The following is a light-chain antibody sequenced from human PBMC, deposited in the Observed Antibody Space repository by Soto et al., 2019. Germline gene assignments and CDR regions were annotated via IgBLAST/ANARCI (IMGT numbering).Light chain of an antibody. V-gene: IGLV1-40*01. Sequence: QSVLTQPPSVSGAPGQRVTISCTGSSSNIGAGYVVHWYQHLPGTAPKLLIYGNSNRPSGVPDRFSGSKSGTSASLAINGLQAEDEADYYCQSYDSSLSVVVFGGGTKVTVL. CDR2: GNS. J-gene: IGLJ2*01. CDR3: QSYDSSLSVVV. CDR1: SSNIGAGYV.